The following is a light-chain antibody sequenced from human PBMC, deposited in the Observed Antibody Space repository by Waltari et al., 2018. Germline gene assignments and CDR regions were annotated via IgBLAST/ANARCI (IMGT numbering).Light chain of an antibody. J-gene: IGLJ1*01. CDR1: KLGDNY. CDR3: QAWDSSTLYV. Sequence: SYELTQPPSVSVSPGQTASIPCSGDKLGDNYACWYQQKPGQSPVLVIYQDSKRPSGIPERFSGSNSGNTATLTISGTQAMDEADYYCQAWDSSTLYVFGTGTKVTVL. V-gene: IGLV3-1*01. CDR2: QDS.